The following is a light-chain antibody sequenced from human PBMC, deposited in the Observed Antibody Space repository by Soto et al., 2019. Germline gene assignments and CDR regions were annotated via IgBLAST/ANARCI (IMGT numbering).Light chain of an antibody. CDR2: DND. V-gene: IGLV1-51*01. CDR3: GTWDSSLTGEV. J-gene: IGLJ2*01. Sequence: QSVLTQPPSVSASPGQKVTISCSGSSSSVGNNHVSWYQYLPGTAPRVLIYDNDKRPSGIPDRFSGSKSATSATLAITGLQAGDEADYYCGTWDSSLTGEVFGGGTKLTVL. CDR1: SSSVGNNH.